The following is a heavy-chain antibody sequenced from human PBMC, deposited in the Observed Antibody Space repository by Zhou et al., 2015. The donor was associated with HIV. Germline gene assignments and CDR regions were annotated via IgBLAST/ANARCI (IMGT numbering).Heavy chain of an antibody. CDR2: IIPILGIA. CDR3: ARDYAKDIVVVPFIGGHGMDV. Sequence: QVQLVQSGAEVKKPGSSVKVSCKASGGTFSSYTISWVRQAPGQGLEWMGRIIPILGIANYAQKFQGRVTITADKSTSTAYMELSSLRSEDTAVYYCARDYAKDIVVVPFIGGHGMDVWGQGTTVTVSS. D-gene: IGHD2-2*01. CDR1: GGTFSSYT. J-gene: IGHJ6*02. V-gene: IGHV1-69*08.